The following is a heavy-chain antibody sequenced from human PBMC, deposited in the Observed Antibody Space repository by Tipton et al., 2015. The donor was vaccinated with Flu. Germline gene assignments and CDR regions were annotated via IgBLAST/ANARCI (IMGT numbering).Heavy chain of an antibody. CDR1: GGSISSYY. CDR3: ARESGSVAAAGTFWFDP. Sequence: TLSLTCTVSGGSISSYYWSWIRQPPGKGLEWIGYIYYSGSTNYNPSLKSRVTISVDTSKNQFSLKLSSVTAADTAVYYCARESGSVAAAGTFWFDPWGQGTLVTVSS. J-gene: IGHJ5*02. V-gene: IGHV4-59*01. D-gene: IGHD6-13*01. CDR2: IYYSGST.